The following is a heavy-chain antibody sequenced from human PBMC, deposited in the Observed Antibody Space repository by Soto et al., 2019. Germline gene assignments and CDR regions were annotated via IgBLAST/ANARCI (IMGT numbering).Heavy chain of an antibody. CDR1: SGSISSYD. CDR3: ARENYYALDY. Sequence: SETLSLTCTVSSGSISSYDWNWVRQPPGKGLEWIGFINYNGSTHYNPSLKCRVTISLDTSKNQFSLKLNSVTAADTAVYYCARENYYALDYWGPGTLVTVSS. D-gene: IGHD3-10*01. CDR2: INYNGST. V-gene: IGHV4-59*01. J-gene: IGHJ4*02.